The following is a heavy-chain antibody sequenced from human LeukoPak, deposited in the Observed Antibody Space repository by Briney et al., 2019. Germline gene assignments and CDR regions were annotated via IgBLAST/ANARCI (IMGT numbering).Heavy chain of an antibody. CDR2: IKYDGYEE. Sequence: GGSLRLSCAASGFTVSSNYMSWMRQAPGKGLEWVANIKYDGYEEYYVDSVKGRFTISRDNTKNSLYLQLNSLRVDDTAVYYCKSGGAAPGSFDYWGQGTLVTVSP. J-gene: IGHJ4*02. D-gene: IGHD1-1*01. V-gene: IGHV3-7*01. CDR3: KSGGAAPGSFDY. CDR1: GFTVSSNY.